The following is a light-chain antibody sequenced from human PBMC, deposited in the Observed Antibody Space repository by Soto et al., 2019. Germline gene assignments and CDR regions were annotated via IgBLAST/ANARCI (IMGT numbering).Light chain of an antibody. CDR2: KAS. V-gene: IGKV1-5*03. CDR3: QQYNSYSRMYT. Sequence: DIQMTQSPSTLSASVGDRVTITCRASQSISSWLAWYQQKPGKAPKLLIYKASSLESGVPSRFSGSGSGTEFTLTIRSLQPDDFATYYCQQYNSYSRMYTFGQGTKLEIK. J-gene: IGKJ2*01. CDR1: QSISSW.